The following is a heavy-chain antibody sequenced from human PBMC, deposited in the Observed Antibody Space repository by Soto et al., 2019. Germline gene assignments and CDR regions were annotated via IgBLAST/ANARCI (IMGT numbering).Heavy chain of an antibody. CDR2: IYPGDSNI. J-gene: IGHJ6*02. CDR1: GYTFASYW. Sequence: PGESLKISCKGSGYTFASYWIGWVRQMPGKGLEWMGIIYPGDSNIKYSPSFEGQITISADKSISTAYLQWSSLEASDSAMYFCARHVLPCSASPCYGVDVWGQETTVTVSS. D-gene: IGHD6-25*01. V-gene: IGHV5-51*01. CDR3: ARHVLPCSASPCYGVDV.